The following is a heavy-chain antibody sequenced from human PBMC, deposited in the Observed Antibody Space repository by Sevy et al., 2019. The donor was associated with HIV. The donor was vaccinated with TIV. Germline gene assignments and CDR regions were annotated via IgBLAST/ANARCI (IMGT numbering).Heavy chain of an antibody. J-gene: IGHJ6*02. Sequence: GGSLRLSCAGSGLSVSDNYMNWVRQAPGKGLELVSVFYSDGRTYYADSVKGRFTISRDNSKNTLYLHMSNLRPKDTAVYYCARDRYYDASGYYYYYYGMDVWGQGTTVTVSS. CDR2: FYSDGRT. D-gene: IGHD3-22*01. CDR1: GLSVSDNY. CDR3: ARDRYYDASGYYYYYYGMDV. V-gene: IGHV3-66*01.